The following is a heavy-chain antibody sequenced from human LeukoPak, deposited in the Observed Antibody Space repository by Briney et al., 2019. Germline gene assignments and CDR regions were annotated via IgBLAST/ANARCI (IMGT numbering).Heavy chain of an antibody. V-gene: IGHV4-59*01. D-gene: IGHD6-19*01. CDR3: ARAGRSSSGWFFQH. CDR2: IYYSGST. Sequence: SETLSLTCTVSGGSISSYYWSWIRQPPGKGLEWIGYIYYSGSTNYNPSLKSRVTISVDTSKNQFSLKLSSVTAADTAVYYCARAGRSSSGWFFQHWGQGTLVTVSS. J-gene: IGHJ1*01. CDR1: GGSISSYY.